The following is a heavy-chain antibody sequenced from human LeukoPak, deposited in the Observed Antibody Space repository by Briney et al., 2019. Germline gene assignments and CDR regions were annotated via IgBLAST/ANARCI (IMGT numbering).Heavy chain of an antibody. CDR3: ARDGLGRGWSVYGMDV. J-gene: IGHJ6*02. CDR1: GYTFTSYA. Sequence: ASVKVSCKASGYTFTSYAMHWVRQAPGQRLEWMGWINAGNGNTKYSQKFQGRVTITRDTSASTAYMELSSLRSEDTAVYYCARDGLGRGWSVYGMDVWGQGTTVTVSS. D-gene: IGHD6-19*01. V-gene: IGHV1-3*01. CDR2: INAGNGNT.